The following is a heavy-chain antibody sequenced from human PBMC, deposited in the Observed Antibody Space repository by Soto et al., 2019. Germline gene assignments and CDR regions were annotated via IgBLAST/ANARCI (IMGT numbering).Heavy chain of an antibody. CDR3: AKEPLPGLGITMIVVAPQPGSGAFDI. D-gene: IGHD3-22*01. J-gene: IGHJ3*02. CDR2: ISYDGSNK. CDR1: GFTFSSYG. Sequence: GGSLRLSCAASGFTFSSYGMHWVRQAPGKGLEWVAVISYDGSNKYYADSVKGRFTISRDNSKNTLYLQMNSLRAQDTAVYYCAKEPLPGLGITMIVVAPQPGSGAFDIWGQGTMVTVAS. V-gene: IGHV3-30*18.